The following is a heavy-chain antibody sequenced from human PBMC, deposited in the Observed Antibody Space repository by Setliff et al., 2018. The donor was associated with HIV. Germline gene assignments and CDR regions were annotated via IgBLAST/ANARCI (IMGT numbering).Heavy chain of an antibody. V-gene: IGHV3-23*01. CDR2: ISGSGDST. J-gene: IGHJ5*02. CDR1: GFTFSADG. CDR3: AKDYTPTFWEYNWFDV. Sequence: GGSLRLSCVASGFTFSADGMHWVRQVPGMGLEWVSGISGSGDSTFYAHSVKGRFTISRDNSRDTLYLEMNNLRAEDTALYYCAKDYTPTFWEYNWFDVWGQGTQVTVSS. D-gene: IGHD3-16*01.